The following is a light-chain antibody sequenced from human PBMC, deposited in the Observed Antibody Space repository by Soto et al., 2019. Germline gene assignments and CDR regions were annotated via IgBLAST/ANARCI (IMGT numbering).Light chain of an antibody. CDR2: EVS. V-gene: IGLV2-8*01. Sequence: SALPQPPSASGSPGQSVTISCTRTSSDVGGYNYVSWYQQHPGKAPKLMIYEVSKRPSGVPDRFSGSKSGNTASLTVSGLQPEDEADYYCSSYAASNDLGVFGTGTKVTVL. CDR3: SSYAASNDLGV. CDR1: SSDVGGYNY. J-gene: IGLJ1*01.